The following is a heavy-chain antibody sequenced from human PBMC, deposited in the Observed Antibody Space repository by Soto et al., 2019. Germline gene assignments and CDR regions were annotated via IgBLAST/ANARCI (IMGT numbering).Heavy chain of an antibody. D-gene: IGHD1-26*01. CDR1: GGTFSSYA. Sequence: QVQLVQSGAEVKKPGSSVKVSCKASGGTFSSYAISWVRQAPGQGLEWMGGIIPIFGTANYAQKFQGRVTITADESTSTAYMELSSLSAEDTAVYYCAGSEWSGSYYYYGMDVWGQGTTVTVSS. J-gene: IGHJ6*02. V-gene: IGHV1-69*12. CDR3: AGSEWSGSYYYYGMDV. CDR2: IIPIFGTA.